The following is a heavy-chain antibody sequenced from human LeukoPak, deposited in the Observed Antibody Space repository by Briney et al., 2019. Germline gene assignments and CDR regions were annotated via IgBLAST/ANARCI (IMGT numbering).Heavy chain of an antibody. D-gene: IGHD1-26*01. CDR2: VSSSGNAI. CDR1: GFTFSDYY. V-gene: IGHV3-11*01. Sequence: EGSLRLSCAASGFTFSDYYMNWIRQAPGKGLEWVSYVSSSGNAIYCADSLKGRFTISRDNAKNSLYLQMNSLRAEDTAVYYCARAISGSYKGADYWGQGTLVTVSS. J-gene: IGHJ4*02. CDR3: ARAISGSYKGADY.